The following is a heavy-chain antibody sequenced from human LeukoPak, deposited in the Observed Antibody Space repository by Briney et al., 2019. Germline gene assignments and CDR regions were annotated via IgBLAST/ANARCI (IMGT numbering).Heavy chain of an antibody. CDR3: ARLLSYDVLTDNYYKYYMDV. CDR2: ISYSGSP. J-gene: IGHJ6*03. Sequence: SETLSLTCTVSGGSMRSKNYYWGWIRHSPGRGLEWIGSISYSGSPYYNPSVKSRITMSVDTSRNQFALRLFSVTAADTAVYSCARLLSYDVLTDNYYKYYMDVWGKGTKVTVSS. V-gene: IGHV4-39*01. CDR1: GGSMRSKNYY. D-gene: IGHD3-9*01.